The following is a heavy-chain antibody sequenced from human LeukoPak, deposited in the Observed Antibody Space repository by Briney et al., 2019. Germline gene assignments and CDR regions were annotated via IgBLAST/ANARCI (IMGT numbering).Heavy chain of an antibody. V-gene: IGHV3-9*01. CDR3: AKVSSAWVS. Sequence: GGSLRLSCAASGFTFDDHAMHWVRQAPGKGLEWVSGISWNSGSIGYADSVKGRFTISRDNAKNSLYLQMNSLRAEDTALYYCAKVSSAWVSWGQGTLVTVSS. CDR1: GFTFDDHA. CDR2: ISWNSGSI. J-gene: IGHJ4*02. D-gene: IGHD2-15*01.